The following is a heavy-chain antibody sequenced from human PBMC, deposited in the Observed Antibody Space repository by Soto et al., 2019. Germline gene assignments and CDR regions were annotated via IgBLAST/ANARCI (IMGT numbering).Heavy chain of an antibody. D-gene: IGHD3-3*01. CDR3: ARDQDGGLFLEWLLLDYYYYGMDV. J-gene: IGHJ6*02. CDR2: ISYDGSNK. Sequence: GGSLRLSCAASGFTFSSYGMHWVRQAPGKGLEWVAVISYDGSNKYYADSVKGRFTISRDNSKNTLYLQMNSLRAEDTAVYYCARDQDGGLFLEWLLLDYYYYGMDVWGQGTTVTV. V-gene: IGHV3-30*03. CDR1: GFTFSSYG.